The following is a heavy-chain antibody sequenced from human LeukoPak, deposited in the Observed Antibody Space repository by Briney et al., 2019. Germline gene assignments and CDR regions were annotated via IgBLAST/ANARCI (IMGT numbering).Heavy chain of an antibody. V-gene: IGHV4-59*01. J-gene: IGHJ4*02. CDR1: GGYISSYY. D-gene: IGHD2/OR15-2a*01. Sequence: PSETLSLTCTVSGGYISSYYWSWIRQPPGKGLEWIGYIYYRGSTNYNPSLKSRVTISVDTSKNQFSLKLSSVTAADTAVYYCARDLWGDLFFDYWGQGTLVTVSS. CDR3: ARDLWGDLFFDY. CDR2: IYYRGST.